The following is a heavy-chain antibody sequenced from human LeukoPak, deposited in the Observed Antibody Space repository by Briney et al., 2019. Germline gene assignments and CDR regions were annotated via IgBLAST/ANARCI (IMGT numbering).Heavy chain of an antibody. J-gene: IGHJ4*02. CDR2: ISYDGSNK. CDR3: ASENNYYGSGSYRSDY. CDR1: GFTFSSYA. Sequence: GGSLRLSCAASGFTFSSYAMHWVRQAPGQGLEWVAVISYDGSNKYYADSVKGRFTISRDNSKNTLYLQMNSLRAEDTAVYYCASENNYYGSGSYRSDYWGQGTLVTVSS. V-gene: IGHV3-30-3*01. D-gene: IGHD3-10*01.